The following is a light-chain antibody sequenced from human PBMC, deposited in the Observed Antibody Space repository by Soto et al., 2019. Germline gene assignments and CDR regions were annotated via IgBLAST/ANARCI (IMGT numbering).Light chain of an antibody. CDR3: QVWDSSSDVV. V-gene: IGLV3-21*02. CDR1: NIGGKS. CDR2: DDS. J-gene: IGLJ2*01. Sequence: SYVLTQPPSVSVAPGQTARITCGGNNIGGKSMHWFQQKPGQAPVLVVSDDSDRPSGIPERFSGSNSGNTATLTISRVEAGDEADYYCQVWDSSSDVVFGGGTKVTVL.